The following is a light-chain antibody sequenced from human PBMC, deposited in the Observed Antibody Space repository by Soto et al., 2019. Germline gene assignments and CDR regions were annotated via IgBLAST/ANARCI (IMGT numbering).Light chain of an antibody. J-gene: IGLJ2*01. V-gene: IGLV1-40*01. Sequence: QLVLTQPPSVSGAPGQRVTISCTGSSSNIGAGYDVHWYQQPPGAAPKLVIYNNNNRPSGVPDRFSGSKSGTSGSLAISGLQAEDEAVYYCQSYDGSLTGVIFGGGTKLTVL. CDR1: SSNIGAGYD. CDR3: QSYDGSLTGVI. CDR2: NNN.